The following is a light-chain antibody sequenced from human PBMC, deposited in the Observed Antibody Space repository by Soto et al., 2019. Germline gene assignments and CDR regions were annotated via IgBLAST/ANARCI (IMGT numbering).Light chain of an antibody. J-gene: IGKJ1*01. Sequence: EIVFTQSPATLSLSPGDRATLSCRASRSVGSPLAWYRHKPGQAPRLLIYGTSNRETGVPDRFSGGEAWADFTRTISRLEPEDFEVYYCQQHGSSTQTFGQGTKVDIK. CDR2: GTS. CDR3: QQHGSSTQT. CDR1: RSVGSP. V-gene: IGKV3-20*01.